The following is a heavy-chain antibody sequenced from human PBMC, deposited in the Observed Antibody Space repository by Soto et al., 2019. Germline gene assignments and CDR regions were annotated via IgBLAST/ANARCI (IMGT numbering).Heavy chain of an antibody. CDR2: IYYSGST. Sequence: PSETLSLTCTVSGGSVSSGSYYWSWIRQPPGKGLEWIGYIYYSGSTNYNPSLKSRVTISVDTSKNQFSLKLSSVTAADTAVYYCARCIAAAGPSFDYWGQGTLVTVSS. CDR1: GGSVSSGSYY. CDR3: ARCIAAAGPSFDY. V-gene: IGHV4-61*01. D-gene: IGHD6-13*01. J-gene: IGHJ4*02.